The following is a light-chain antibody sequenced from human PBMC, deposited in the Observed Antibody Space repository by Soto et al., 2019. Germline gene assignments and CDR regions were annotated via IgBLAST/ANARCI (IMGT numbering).Light chain of an antibody. CDR1: SSDVGGYNY. CDR2: EVS. J-gene: IGLJ2*01. Sequence: QSALTQPASVSGSPGQSITISCTGTSSDVGGYNYVSWYQQHPGKAPKIMIYEVSNRPSGVSNRFSGSKSGNTASLTISGLQAEDEADYYCSSYTSSSTLVVFGVGTKLTVL. CDR3: SSYTSSSTLVV. V-gene: IGLV2-14*01.